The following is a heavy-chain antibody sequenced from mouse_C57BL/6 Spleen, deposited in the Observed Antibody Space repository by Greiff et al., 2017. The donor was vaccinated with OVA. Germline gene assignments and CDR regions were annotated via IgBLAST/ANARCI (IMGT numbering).Heavy chain of an antibody. CDR3: ARRGYGSSLYYYAMDY. Sequence: VQLQQSGPELVKPGASVKLSCKASGYTFTDYYMNWVKQSPGKSLEWIGDINPNSGGTSYNQKFKGKATLTVDKSSSTAYMELRSLTYEDSAVYYGARRGYGSSLYYYAMDYWGQGTSVTVSS. CDR1: GYTFTDYY. CDR2: INPNSGGT. V-gene: IGHV1-26*01. J-gene: IGHJ4*01. D-gene: IGHD1-1*01.